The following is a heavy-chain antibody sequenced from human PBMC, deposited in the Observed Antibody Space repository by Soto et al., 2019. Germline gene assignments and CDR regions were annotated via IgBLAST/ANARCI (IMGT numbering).Heavy chain of an antibody. J-gene: IGHJ5*02. Sequence: TLSLTCAVSGDSISSGAGWSWVRQSPGKGLQWIGEIYHSGNTRNNPSLKSRVTMSVDKSNNQFSLNLMSVTAADAATYYCARDSRTGCSSTDCYMSWGRGILVTVSS. CDR1: GDSISSGAG. V-gene: IGHV4-4*02. CDR3: ARDSRTGCSSTDCYMS. D-gene: IGHD2-2*01. CDR2: IYHSGNT.